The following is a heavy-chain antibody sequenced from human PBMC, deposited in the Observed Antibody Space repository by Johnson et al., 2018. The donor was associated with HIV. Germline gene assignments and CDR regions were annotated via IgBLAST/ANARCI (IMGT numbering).Heavy chain of an antibody. Sequence: MLLVESGGGLVQPGGSLRLSCEASGFTFSTYAMSWVRQAPGKGLEWVSGISGGGGSTYYADSVKGRFTISRDNSKNTLYLQMNSLRAEDTAVYYCARVTLVLDIWGQGTMVTVSS. CDR3: ARVTLVLDI. V-gene: IGHV3-23*04. CDR2: ISGGGGST. D-gene: IGHD4-23*01. J-gene: IGHJ3*02. CDR1: GFTFSTYA.